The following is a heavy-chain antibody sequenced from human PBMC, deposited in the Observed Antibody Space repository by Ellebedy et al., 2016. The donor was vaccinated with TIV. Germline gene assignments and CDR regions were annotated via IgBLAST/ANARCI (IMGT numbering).Heavy chain of an antibody. Sequence: PGGSLRLSCAASGFTVNSYFMSWVRQAPGKGLEWVSIIYKDGGTNYTDSVLGRFTISRDSSDNTLYLQMDSLRAEDTVVYYCARDPGGGGNYGDNWFDPWGQGTLVTVSS. CDR1: GFTVNSYF. CDR2: IYKDGGT. D-gene: IGHD3-10*01. V-gene: IGHV3-66*01. CDR3: ARDPGGGGNYGDNWFDP. J-gene: IGHJ5*02.